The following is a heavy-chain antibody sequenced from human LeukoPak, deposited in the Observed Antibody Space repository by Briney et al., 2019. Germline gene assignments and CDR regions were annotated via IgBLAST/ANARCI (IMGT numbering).Heavy chain of an antibody. Sequence: GGSLRLSCAASGFTFSSYSMNWVRQAPGKGLEWVSSISSSSYIYYADSVKGRFTISRDNAKNSLYLQMNSLRAEDTAVYYCARALAVAGSRGISAYTFWGQGTLVTVSS. CDR3: ARALAVAGSRGISAYTF. D-gene: IGHD6-19*01. CDR2: ISSSSYI. CDR1: GFTFSSYS. V-gene: IGHV3-21*01. J-gene: IGHJ4*02.